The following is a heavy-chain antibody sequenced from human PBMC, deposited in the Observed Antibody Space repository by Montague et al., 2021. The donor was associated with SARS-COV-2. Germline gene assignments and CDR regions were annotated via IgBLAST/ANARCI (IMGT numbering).Heavy chain of an antibody. D-gene: IGHD2-15*01. V-gene: IGHV3-30-3*01. J-gene: IGHJ3*02. CDR2: ISYDGSNK. CDR3: AREIIAPDAFDI. CDR1: GFTFSSYA. Sequence: SLRLSCAASGFTFSSYAMHWVRQAPGKGLEWVAVISYDGSNKYYAGSVKGRFTISRDNSKNTLYLQMNSLRAEDTAVYYCAREIIAPDAFDIWGQGTMVTVSS.